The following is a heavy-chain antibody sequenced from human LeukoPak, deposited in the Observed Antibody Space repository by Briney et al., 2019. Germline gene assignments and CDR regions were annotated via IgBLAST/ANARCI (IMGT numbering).Heavy chain of an antibody. J-gene: IGHJ5*02. CDR1: GYSFSNFH. V-gene: IGHV1-8*01. CDR2: VSPKTGDR. CDR3: ARTPPKGDIDT. Sequence: ASVKISCKASGYSFSNFHVNWVRQASGQGLEWVGWVSPKTGDRDYALKFQGRVTMTSDTSEATVYLEVHSLTSEDTAVYYCARTPPKGDIDTWGQGTMVTVSS. D-gene: IGHD2-21*02.